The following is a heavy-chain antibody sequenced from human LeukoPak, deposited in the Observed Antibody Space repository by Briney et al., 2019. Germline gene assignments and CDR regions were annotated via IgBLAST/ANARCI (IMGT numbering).Heavy chain of an antibody. Sequence: PGGSLRLSCAASGLTFNYYAMNWVRQAPGKGLEWVSSISGSGDSTYYADSVKGRFTISRDNSKNTLSLQMKSLRAKDTAVYYCAKGIDYDSNGYYSYGMDVWGHGTTVTVSS. D-gene: IGHD3-22*01. CDR1: GLTFNYYA. CDR2: ISGSGDST. V-gene: IGHV3-23*01. CDR3: AKGIDYDSNGYYSYGMDV. J-gene: IGHJ6*02.